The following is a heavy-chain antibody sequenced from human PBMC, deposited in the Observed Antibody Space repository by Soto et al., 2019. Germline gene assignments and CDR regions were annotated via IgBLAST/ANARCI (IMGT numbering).Heavy chain of an antibody. Sequence: QITLNESGPTQVKPRQTLTLTCTFSGFSLTTSGVGVCWIRQSPGKAPEWLALIYWDDDKRYSPSRKSRLTITKDTSKNEVVLTMADLDPADTATYYCAHRVLRTVFGLVTTTAIYFDFWGQGTPVAVSS. CDR2: IYWDDDK. CDR3: AHRVLRTVFGLVTTTAIYFDF. D-gene: IGHD3-3*01. V-gene: IGHV2-5*02. CDR1: GFSLTTSGVG. J-gene: IGHJ4*02.